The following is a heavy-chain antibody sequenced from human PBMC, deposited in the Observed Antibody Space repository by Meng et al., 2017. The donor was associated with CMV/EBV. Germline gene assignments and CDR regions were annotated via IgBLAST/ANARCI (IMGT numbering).Heavy chain of an antibody. CDR3: ARGYSGTYRADY. CDR1: GFTFSSYW. CDR2: INSDGTSA. D-gene: IGHD1-26*01. J-gene: IGHJ4*02. Sequence: CAASGFTFSSYWMHWVRQVPGKGLVWVSRINSDGTSASYADSVQGRFTISRDNAKSTLYLQMNSLRAEDTAVYYCARGYSGTYRADYWGQGTLVTVSS. V-gene: IGHV3-74*01.